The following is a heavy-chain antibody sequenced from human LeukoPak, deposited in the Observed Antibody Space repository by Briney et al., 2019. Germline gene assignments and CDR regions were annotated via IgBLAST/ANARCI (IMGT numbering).Heavy chain of an antibody. CDR3: ARGRYCSSTSCYHWFDP. D-gene: IGHD2-2*01. V-gene: IGHV6-1*01. Sequence: SQTLSLTCAISGDSVSSNSAAWNWIRQSPSRGLKWLGRTYYRSNWYNDYAVSVKSRITINPDTSKNQLSLQLNSVTPEDTAVYYCARGRYCSSTSCYHWFDPWGQGTLVTVSS. CDR2: TYYRSNWYN. CDR1: GDSVSSNSAA. J-gene: IGHJ5*02.